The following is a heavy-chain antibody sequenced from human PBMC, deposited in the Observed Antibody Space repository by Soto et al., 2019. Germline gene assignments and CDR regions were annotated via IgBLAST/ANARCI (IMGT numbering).Heavy chain of an antibody. D-gene: IGHD1-1*01. J-gene: IGHJ4*02. V-gene: IGHV4-59*01. Sequence: PSETLSLTCTVSGVSMTNYYWSWIRQPPGKGLQWIGYIFYSGGTAYNPSLKSRVTISLDMSKKQISLKLSSVATADTATYFCARLQLVQKVIDYWRQGTLVTVSS. CDR1: GVSMTNYY. CDR2: IFYSGGT. CDR3: ARLQLVQKVIDY.